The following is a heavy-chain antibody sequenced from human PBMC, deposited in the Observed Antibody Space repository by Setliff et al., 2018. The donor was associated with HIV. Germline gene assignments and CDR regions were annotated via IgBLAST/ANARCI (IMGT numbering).Heavy chain of an antibody. D-gene: IGHD2-2*02. V-gene: IGHV3-66*02. Sequence: PGGSLRLSCAASGFTFSRYEMNWVRQAPGKGLEWVSVIYGGGTTHYADSVKGRFTISRDNSKNTVYLQMNSLRVEDTAVYYCARELYREWDYWGQGTLVTVSS. CDR1: GFTFSRYE. J-gene: IGHJ4*02. CDR3: ARELYREWDY. CDR2: IYGGGTT.